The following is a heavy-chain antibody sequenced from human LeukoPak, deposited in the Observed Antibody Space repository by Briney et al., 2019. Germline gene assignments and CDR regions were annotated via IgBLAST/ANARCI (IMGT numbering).Heavy chain of an antibody. CDR3: ARDLGQYYDTSDNWFDP. V-gene: IGHV3-74*01. D-gene: IGHD3-22*01. Sequence: GGSLRLSCAASGFTFSNYWMHWVRQAPGKGLAWVSRINSDGINTSYADSVKGRFTISRDNAKNTLSLQMNSLRAEDTAVYYCARDLGQYYDTSDNWFDPWGQGTLVTVSS. CDR1: GFTFSNYW. J-gene: IGHJ5*02. CDR2: INSDGINT.